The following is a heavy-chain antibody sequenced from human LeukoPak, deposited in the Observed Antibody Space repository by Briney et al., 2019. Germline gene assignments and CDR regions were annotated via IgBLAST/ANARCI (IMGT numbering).Heavy chain of an antibody. D-gene: IGHD1-26*01. CDR3: AKDRGGNYLFYLDY. V-gene: IGHV3-23*01. Sequence: GGSLRLSCAASGFTFSNYAMTWVRQVPGKGLEWVSGISGSGGSTYYADSVKGRFTISRDNSKNTLYLQMNSLRAEDTAVYYCAKDRGGNYLFYLDYWGQGTLVTVSS. J-gene: IGHJ4*02. CDR2: ISGSGGST. CDR1: GFTFSNYA.